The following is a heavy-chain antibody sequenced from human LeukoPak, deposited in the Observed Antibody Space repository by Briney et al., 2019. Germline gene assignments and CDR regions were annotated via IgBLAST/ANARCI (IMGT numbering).Heavy chain of an antibody. D-gene: IGHD5-24*01. CDR2: IRYDGSNK. Sequence: GGSLRLSCAASGFTFSSYGMHWVRQAPGKGLEWVAFIRYDGSNKYYADSVKGRFTISRDNSKNTLYLQMNSLRAEDTAVYYCAKGASRDGYNSYFDYWGQGTLVTVSS. J-gene: IGHJ4*02. CDR3: AKGASRDGYNSYFDY. CDR1: GFTFSSYG. V-gene: IGHV3-30*02.